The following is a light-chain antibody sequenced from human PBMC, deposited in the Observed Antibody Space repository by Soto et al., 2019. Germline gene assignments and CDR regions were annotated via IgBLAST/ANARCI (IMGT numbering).Light chain of an antibody. V-gene: IGKV4-1*01. CDR2: WAS. CDR3: QQYYSTPWT. CDR1: QSILYTSNNKTY. Sequence: DIVMTQSPNSLAVSLGERATINCRSSQSILYTSNNKTYVAWYQQKPGQSPKLLISWASTRESGVPDRFSGSGSGTDFTLTISSLQAEDVAVYCCQQYYSTPWTFGQGTKVEI. J-gene: IGKJ1*01.